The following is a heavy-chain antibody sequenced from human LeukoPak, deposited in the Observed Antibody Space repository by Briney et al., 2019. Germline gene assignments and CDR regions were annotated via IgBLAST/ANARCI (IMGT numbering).Heavy chain of an antibody. Sequence: GGSLRLSCAASGFTFSSNWMSWVRQAPGKGLEWVANIKEDGSHKNYLDSVKGRFTISRDNAKNSLFLQMNSLRAEDTAVYYCARDRRTAAAGATDYWGQGTLVTVSS. CDR1: GFTFSSNW. D-gene: IGHD6-13*01. V-gene: IGHV3-7*01. J-gene: IGHJ4*02. CDR2: IKEDGSHK. CDR3: ARDRRTAAAGATDY.